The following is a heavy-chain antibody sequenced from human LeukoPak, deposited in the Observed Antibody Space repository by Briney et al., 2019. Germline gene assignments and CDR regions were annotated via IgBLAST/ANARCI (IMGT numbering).Heavy chain of an antibody. CDR3: ARDHSRSYAHDY. D-gene: IGHD2-2*01. CDR1: GFTFSSYE. J-gene: IGHJ4*02. V-gene: IGHV3-48*03. Sequence: GGSLRLSCAASGFTFSSYEMNWVRQAPGKGLEWVSYISSSGSTIYYADSVKGRFTVSRDNAKNSLYLQMNSLRAEDTAVYYCARDHSRSYAHDYWGQGTLVTVSS. CDR2: ISSSGSTI.